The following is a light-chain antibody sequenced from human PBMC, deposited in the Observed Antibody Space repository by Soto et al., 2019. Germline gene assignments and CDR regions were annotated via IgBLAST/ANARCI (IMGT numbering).Light chain of an antibody. V-gene: IGKV1-39*01. Sequence: DIQITQSTSSLSASVGDRVTITCRASQSISSYLNWYQQKPGKAPKLLIYAASSLQSGVTSRFSGSGSGTDFTLTISSLQPEDFATYYCQPSYSTPLTFGGGTKVDIK. J-gene: IGKJ4*01. CDR1: QSISSY. CDR3: QPSYSTPLT. CDR2: AAS.